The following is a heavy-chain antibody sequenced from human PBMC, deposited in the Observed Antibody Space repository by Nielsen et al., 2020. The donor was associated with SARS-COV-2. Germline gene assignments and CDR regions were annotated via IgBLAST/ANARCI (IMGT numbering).Heavy chain of an antibody. CDR1: GGNFNSFA. CDR2: IIPVLEIA. J-gene: IGHJ4*02. V-gene: IGHV1-69*04. CDR3: ARATVNTGYEIIDF. Sequence: SVKVSCKVSGGNFNSFAISWVRQAPGQGPDWMGRIIPVLEIANYAQTFQGRVTIIADKTTSTASMELSSLTSEDTAVYYCARATVNTGYEIIDFWGQGTLVSVSS. D-gene: IGHD5-12*01.